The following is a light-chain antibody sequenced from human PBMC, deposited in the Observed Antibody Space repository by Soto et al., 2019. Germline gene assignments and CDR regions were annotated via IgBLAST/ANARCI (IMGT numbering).Light chain of an antibody. CDR3: SSYTSSSTLEV. Sequence: QSALTQPASVSGSPGQSITISCTGTSSDVGGYNYVSWYQQHPGKAPKLMICDVSNRPSGVSNRFSGSKSGNTASLTISGLQAEDEADYYCSSYTSSSTLEVFGTGTKPTVL. CDR1: SSDVGGYNY. CDR2: DVS. J-gene: IGLJ1*01. V-gene: IGLV2-14*03.